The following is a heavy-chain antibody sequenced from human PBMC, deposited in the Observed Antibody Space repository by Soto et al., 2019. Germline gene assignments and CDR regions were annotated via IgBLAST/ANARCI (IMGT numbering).Heavy chain of an antibody. CDR3: AKDLSGTYHAGGNWFDT. CDR2: ISCGGTST. J-gene: IGHJ5*02. D-gene: IGHD1-26*01. CDR1: VFTFGSYS. V-gene: IGHV3-23*01. Sequence: GCLRPSXPASVFTFGSYSLIWVRQAPGKGLEWISSISCGGTSTYYADSVKGQFSISRDNSKNTLYLQMNSLRAEDTAIYYCAKDLSGTYHAGGNWFDTWGQGTLVTVSS.